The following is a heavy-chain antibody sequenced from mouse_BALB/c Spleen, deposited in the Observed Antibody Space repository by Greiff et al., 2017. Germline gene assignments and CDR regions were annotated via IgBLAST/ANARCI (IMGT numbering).Heavy chain of an antibody. J-gene: IGHJ4*01. D-gene: IGHD1-1*02. Sequence: VKLVESGPGLVQPSQSLSITCTVSGFSLTSYGVHWVRQSPGKGLEWLGVIWSGGSTDYNAAFISRLSISKDNSKSQVFFKMNSLQANDTAIYYCARMRGSYHAMDYWGQGTSVTVSS. CDR2: IWSGGST. CDR1: GFSLTSYG. CDR3: ARMRGSYHAMDY. V-gene: IGHV2-2*02.